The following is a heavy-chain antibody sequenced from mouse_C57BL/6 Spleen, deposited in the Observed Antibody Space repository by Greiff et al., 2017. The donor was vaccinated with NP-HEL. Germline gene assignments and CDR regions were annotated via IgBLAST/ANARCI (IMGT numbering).Heavy chain of an antibody. D-gene: IGHD2-5*01. V-gene: IGHV3-1*01. Sequence: EVKLQESGPGMVKPSQSLSLTCTVTGYSITSGYDWHWIRHFPGNKLEWMGYISYSGSTNYNPSLKSRISITHDTSKNHFFLKLNSVTTEDTATYYCATGYIGSNSFAYWGQGTLVTVSA. CDR1: GYSITSGYD. J-gene: IGHJ3*01. CDR2: ISYSGST. CDR3: ATGYIGSNSFAY.